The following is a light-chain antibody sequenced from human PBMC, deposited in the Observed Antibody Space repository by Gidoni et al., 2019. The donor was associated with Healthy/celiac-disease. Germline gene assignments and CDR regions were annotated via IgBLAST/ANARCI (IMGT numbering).Light chain of an antibody. V-gene: IGKV3-11*01. J-gene: IGKJ4*01. CDR3: KQRSNWPFT. Sequence: EIELTQYPATLSLSPGERATLSCRASQSVSSYLAWSQQKPGQAPRLLIYDASNRATGIPARFSGSGSGTDFTLTISSLEPEDFAVYYCKQRSNWPFTFGGGTKVEIK. CDR1: QSVSSY. CDR2: DAS.